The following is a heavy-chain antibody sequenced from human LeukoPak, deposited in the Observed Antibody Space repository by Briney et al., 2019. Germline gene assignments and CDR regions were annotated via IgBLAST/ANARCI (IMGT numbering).Heavy chain of an antibody. CDR1: GGSISSYY. CDR3: ARHFYYGSGSPEY. D-gene: IGHD3-10*01. Sequence: PSETLSLTCTVSGGSISSYYWSWIRQPPGKGLEWIGSIYYSGSTNYNPSLKSRVTISVDTSKSQFSLKLSSVTAADTAVYYCARHFYYGSGSPEYWGQGTLVTVSS. J-gene: IGHJ4*02. CDR2: IYYSGST. V-gene: IGHV4-59*08.